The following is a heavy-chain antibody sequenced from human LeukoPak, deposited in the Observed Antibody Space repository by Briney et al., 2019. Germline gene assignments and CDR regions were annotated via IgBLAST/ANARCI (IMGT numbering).Heavy chain of an antibody. CDR2: IYYSGST. Sequence: SETLSLTCTVSGGSISSYYWSWIRQPAGKGLEWIGYIYYSGSTNYNPSLKSRVTISVDTSKNQFSLKLSSVTAADTAVYYCARHEKGHTAMVMRGQGTLVTVSS. J-gene: IGHJ4*02. CDR1: GGSISSYY. CDR3: ARHEKGHTAMVM. D-gene: IGHD5-18*01. V-gene: IGHV4-59*08.